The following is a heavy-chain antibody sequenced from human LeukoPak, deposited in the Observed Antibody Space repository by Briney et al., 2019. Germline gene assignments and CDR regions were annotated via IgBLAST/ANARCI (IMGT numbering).Heavy chain of an antibody. J-gene: IGHJ4*02. CDR3: AKDRDGYNYFDY. D-gene: IGHD5-24*01. Sequence: PGGSLRLSCAASGFTFDDYAMHWVRQAPGKGLEWVSGISWNSGSIGYADSAKGRFTISRDNAKNCLYLPMNSLRAEDTALCYCAKDRDGYNYFDYWGQGTLVTVSS. CDR2: ISWNSGSI. V-gene: IGHV3-9*01. CDR1: GFTFDDYA.